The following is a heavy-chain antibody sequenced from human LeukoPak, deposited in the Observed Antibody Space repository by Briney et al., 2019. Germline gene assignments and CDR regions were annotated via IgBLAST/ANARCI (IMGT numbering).Heavy chain of an antibody. V-gene: IGHV3-9*01. CDR3: AKDHGQWLYYFDY. CDR2: ISWNSGSI. CDR1: GFTFDDYA. Sequence: SLRLSCAASGFTFDDYAMHWVRQAPGKGLEWVSGISWNSGSIGYADSVKGRFTISRDNAKNSLYLQMNSLRAEDTALYYCAKDHGQWLYYFDYWGHGTLVTVSS. J-gene: IGHJ4*01. D-gene: IGHD6-19*01.